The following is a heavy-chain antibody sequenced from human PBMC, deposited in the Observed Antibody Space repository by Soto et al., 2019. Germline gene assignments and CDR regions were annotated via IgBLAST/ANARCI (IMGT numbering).Heavy chain of an antibody. J-gene: IGHJ4*02. Sequence: SETLSLTCTVSGGSISSGNYYWSWIRQHPGKGLEWIGYIHYSGDSYYNPSLKSRVTISIDTSKNQFSLKLSSVTAADTAAYYGGSLGNYYQAFDNWGQETLVTVS. D-gene: IGHD3-22*01. V-gene: IGHV4-31*03. CDR3: GSLGNYYQAFDN. CDR1: GGSISSGNYY. CDR2: IHYSGDS.